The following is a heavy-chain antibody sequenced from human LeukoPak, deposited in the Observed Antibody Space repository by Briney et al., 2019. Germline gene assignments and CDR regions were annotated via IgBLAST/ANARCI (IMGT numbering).Heavy chain of an antibody. Sequence: SVTVSCTASGGTFSIYAIGWVRRAPGQGQEWMGRIIPILGIANYAQKFQGRVTITADKSTSTAYMELSSLRSEDTAVYYCARDYGWDTAMAKNWGQGTLVTVSS. J-gene: IGHJ4*02. V-gene: IGHV1-69*04. CDR3: ARDYGWDTAMAKN. CDR2: IIPILGIA. CDR1: GGTFSIYA. D-gene: IGHD5-18*01.